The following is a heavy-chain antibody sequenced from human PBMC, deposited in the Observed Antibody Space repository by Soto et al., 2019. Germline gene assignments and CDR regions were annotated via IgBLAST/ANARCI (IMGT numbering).Heavy chain of an antibody. CDR2: ISSTTNYI. CDR1: GFTFTRYS. Sequence: DGLDKPGGSLRLSCAAPGFTFTRYSMNWVRQAPGKGLEWVSSISSTTNYIYYADSMKGRFTVSRDNAKNSVYLEMNSLSAEDTAVYYCARESEDLTSNFDYWGQGTLVTVSS. CDR3: ARESEDLTSNFDY. J-gene: IGHJ4*02. V-gene: IGHV3-21*01.